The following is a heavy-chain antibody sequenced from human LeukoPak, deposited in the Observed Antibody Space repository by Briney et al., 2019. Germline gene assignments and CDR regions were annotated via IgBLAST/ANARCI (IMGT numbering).Heavy chain of an antibody. D-gene: IGHD4-11*01. Sequence: GGSLRLSCVASGFTFSDNGMHWVRQAPGKGLEWVAVTSYGGTNKYYADSVQGRFTISRDNSKSTLFLQMTSLRTDDTAVYYCARGYGNYGWYFDYWGQGTLVTVSS. CDR2: TSYGGTNK. CDR3: ARGYGNYGWYFDY. J-gene: IGHJ4*02. CDR1: GFTFSDNG. V-gene: IGHV3-30*03.